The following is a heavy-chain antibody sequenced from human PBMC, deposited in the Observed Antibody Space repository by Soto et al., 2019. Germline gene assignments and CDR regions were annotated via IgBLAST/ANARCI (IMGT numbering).Heavy chain of an antibody. CDR3: VSGLLLFRSYGMDV. CDR2: MNPYSGNT. Sequence: QVQLVQSGAEVKKPGASVKVSCKASGYTFTSYDINWVRQAAGQGLEWMGWMNPYSGNTGYAQKFQGRVAMTRNTSISTAYMELSSLRSDDSAIYYCVSGLLLFRSYGMDVWGQGTTVTVSS. D-gene: IGHD2-21*01. V-gene: IGHV1-8*01. CDR1: GYTFTSYD. J-gene: IGHJ6*02.